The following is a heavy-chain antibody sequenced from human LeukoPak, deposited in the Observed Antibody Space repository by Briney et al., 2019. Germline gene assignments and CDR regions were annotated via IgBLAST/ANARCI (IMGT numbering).Heavy chain of an antibody. CDR3: ARDGAAFEFDY. D-gene: IGHD3-9*01. J-gene: IGHJ4*02. V-gene: IGHV3-30-3*01. CDR1: GFTFSSYA. CDR2: ISYDGSNK. Sequence: GGSLRLSCAASGFTFSSYAMHWVRQAPGKGLEWVVVISYDGSNKYYADSVKGRLTISRDNSKNTLYLQMNSLRAEDTAVYYCARDGAAFEFDYWGQGTLVTVSS.